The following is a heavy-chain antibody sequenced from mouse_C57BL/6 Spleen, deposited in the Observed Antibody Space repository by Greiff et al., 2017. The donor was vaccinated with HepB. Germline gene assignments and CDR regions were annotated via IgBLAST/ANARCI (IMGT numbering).Heavy chain of an antibody. Sequence: VKLQESGAELARPGASVKMSCKASGYTFTSYTMHWVKQRPGQGLEWIGYINPSSGYTKYNQKFKDKATLTADKSSSTAYMQLSSLTSEDSAVYYCARRGTAQALDYWGQGTTLTVSS. V-gene: IGHV1-4*01. CDR3: ARRGTAQALDY. CDR1: GYTFTSYT. D-gene: IGHD3-2*02. J-gene: IGHJ2*01. CDR2: INPSSGYT.